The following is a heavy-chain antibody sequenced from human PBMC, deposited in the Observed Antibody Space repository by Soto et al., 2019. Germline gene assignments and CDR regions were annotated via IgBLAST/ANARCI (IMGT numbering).Heavy chain of an antibody. J-gene: IGHJ4*02. CDR3: ARAPRGNYGCPSYFDY. D-gene: IGHD3-10*01. CDR2: IYYSGST. V-gene: IGHV4-59*01. Sequence: SLTCTVSGGSISSYYWSWIRQPPGKGLEWIGYIYYSGSTNYNPSLKSRVTISVDTSKNQFSLKLSSVTAADTAVYYCARAPRGNYGCPSYFDYWGQGTLVTVSS. CDR1: GGSISSYY.